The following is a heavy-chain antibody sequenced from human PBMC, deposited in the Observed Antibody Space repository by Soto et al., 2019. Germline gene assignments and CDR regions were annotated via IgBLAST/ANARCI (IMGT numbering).Heavy chain of an antibody. CDR1: GVTVSSGAYY. J-gene: IGHJ4*02. D-gene: IGHD6-13*01. Sequence: PSETLPLTCTVSGVTVSSGAYYWSWIRQRPGKGLEWIGNIYHTGSTYYSPSLKSRVAISLDTSKNQFSLSLSSVSAADTAVYYCARYRFSGSKWSKFDYWGQGTLVTVSS. CDR3: ARYRFSGSKWSKFDY. CDR2: IYHTGST. V-gene: IGHV4-31*03.